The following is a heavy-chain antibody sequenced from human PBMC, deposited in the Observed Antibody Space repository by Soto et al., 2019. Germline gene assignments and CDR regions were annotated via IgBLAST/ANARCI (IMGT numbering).Heavy chain of an antibody. CDR2: INHSGST. CDR3: ARGDLGYTGGNDYYYYYYMDV. D-gene: IGHD3-16*02. V-gene: IGHV4-34*09. J-gene: IGHJ6*03. Sequence: SETLSLTCAVCGGSFSGYYWSWIRQPPGKGLEWIGEINHSGSTNYNPSLKSRVTISVDTSKNQFSLKLSSVTAADTAVYYCARGDLGYTGGNDYYYYYYMDVWGKETTVTVSS. CDR1: GGSFSGYY.